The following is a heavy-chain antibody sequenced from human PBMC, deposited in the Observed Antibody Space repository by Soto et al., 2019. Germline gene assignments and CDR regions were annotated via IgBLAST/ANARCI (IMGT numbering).Heavy chain of an antibody. V-gene: IGHV1-69*01. CDR3: ARGEIDYGDPNDAFDI. CDR1: GGTFSSYA. Sequence: QVQLVQSGAEVKKPGSSVKVSCKASGGTFSSYAISWVRQAPGQGLEWMGGIIPIFGTANYAEKFQGRVTITADESTSTAYMELSSLRSEDTAVYYCARGEIDYGDPNDAFDIWGQGTMVTVSS. CDR2: IIPIFGTA. D-gene: IGHD4-17*01. J-gene: IGHJ3*02.